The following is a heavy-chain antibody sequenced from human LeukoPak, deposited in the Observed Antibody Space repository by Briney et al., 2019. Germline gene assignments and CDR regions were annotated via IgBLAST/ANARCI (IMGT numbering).Heavy chain of an antibody. Sequence: GGSLRLSCAASGFTFSSYAMHWVRQAPGKGLEWVAVMSYDGSNKYYADSVKGRFTISRDNSKNTLYLQMNSLRAEDTAVYYCARGLTVTIDYWGQGTLVTVSS. CDR3: ARGLTVTIDY. D-gene: IGHD4-17*01. CDR1: GFTFSSYA. CDR2: MSYDGSNK. V-gene: IGHV3-30-3*01. J-gene: IGHJ4*02.